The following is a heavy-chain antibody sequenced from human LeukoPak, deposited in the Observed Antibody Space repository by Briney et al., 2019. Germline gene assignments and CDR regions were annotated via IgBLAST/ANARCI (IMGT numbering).Heavy chain of an antibody. J-gene: IGHJ4*02. CDR1: GGSFSGYY. Sequence: PSETLPLTCAVYGGSFSGYYWSWIRQPPGKGLEWIGEVHHSGSTNYNPSLKSRVTISVDTSKNQFSLKLSSVTAADTAVYYCARRISDFDYWGQGTLVTVSS. CDR2: VHHSGST. CDR3: ARRISDFDY. V-gene: IGHV4-34*01.